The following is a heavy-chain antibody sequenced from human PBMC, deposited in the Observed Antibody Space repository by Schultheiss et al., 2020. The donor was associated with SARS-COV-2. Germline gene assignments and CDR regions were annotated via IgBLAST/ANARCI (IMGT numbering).Heavy chain of an antibody. V-gene: IGHV3-7*01. CDR3: ASLIFDSAWSGLGVGAVDI. Sequence: GGSLRLSCAASGFTFSSYWMSWVRQAPGKGLEWVANIKQDGSEKYYVDSVKGRFTISRDNAKNTLYLQMNSLRAEDTAVYYCASLIFDSAWSGLGVGAVDIWGRGTMVTVS. CDR1: GFTFSSYW. J-gene: IGHJ3*02. CDR2: IKQDGSEK. D-gene: IGHD3-3*01.